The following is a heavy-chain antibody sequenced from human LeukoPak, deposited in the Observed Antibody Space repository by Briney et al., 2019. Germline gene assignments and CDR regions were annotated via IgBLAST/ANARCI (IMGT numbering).Heavy chain of an antibody. J-gene: IGHJ4*02. CDR2: IKSKTRGGTT. Sequence: GGPLSLSCAASGFIFTNAWMTWVRQTPGKGLEWVGRIKSKTRGGTTEYAAPVKGRFTASRDDSKDTLYLQMNSLKTEDTAVYYCTTDCVRGGGWVGDCWGQGTLVTVSS. CDR3: TTDCVRGGGWVGDC. V-gene: IGHV3-15*01. D-gene: IGHD2-21*01. CDR1: GFIFTNAW.